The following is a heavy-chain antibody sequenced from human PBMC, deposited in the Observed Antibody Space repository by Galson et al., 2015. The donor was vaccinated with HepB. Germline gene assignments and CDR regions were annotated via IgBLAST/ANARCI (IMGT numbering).Heavy chain of an antibody. D-gene: IGHD6-13*01. CDR2: INPNSGGT. CDR1: GYTFTGYY. Sequence: SVKVSCKASGYTFTGYYMHWVRQAPGQGLEWMGWINPNSGGTNYAQKFQGRVTMTRDASISTAYMELSRLRSDDTAVYYCARERNKAIAAAGLPRYWGQGTLVTVSS. J-gene: IGHJ4*02. CDR3: ARERNKAIAAAGLPRY. V-gene: IGHV1-2*02.